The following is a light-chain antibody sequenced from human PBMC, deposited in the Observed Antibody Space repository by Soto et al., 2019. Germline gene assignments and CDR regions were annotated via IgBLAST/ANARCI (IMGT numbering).Light chain of an antibody. Sequence: DIQMTQSPSSLSASVGDRVTMTCRASQPISIYLNWYQQKPGRAPKILIYAASRLRSGVPSRFSADGSGTDFTLTISSLQPEDFATYYCLQSSSTPPFTFGPATKVDLK. CDR3: LQSSSTPPFT. V-gene: IGKV1-39*01. CDR2: AAS. CDR1: QPISIY. J-gene: IGKJ3*01.